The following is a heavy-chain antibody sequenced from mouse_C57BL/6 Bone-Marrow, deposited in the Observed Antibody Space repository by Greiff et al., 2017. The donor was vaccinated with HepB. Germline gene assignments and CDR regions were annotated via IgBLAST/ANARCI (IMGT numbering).Heavy chain of an antibody. CDR2: ISSGGSYT. Sequence: EVQVVESGGDLVKPGGSLKLSCAASGFTFSSYGMSWVRQTPDKRLEWVATISSGGSYTYYPDSVKGRFTISRDNAKNTLYLQMSSLKSEDTAMYYCARQMITSPHYFDYWGQGTTLTVSS. V-gene: IGHV5-6*01. CDR3: ARQMITSPHYFDY. J-gene: IGHJ2*01. CDR1: GFTFSSYG. D-gene: IGHD2-4*01.